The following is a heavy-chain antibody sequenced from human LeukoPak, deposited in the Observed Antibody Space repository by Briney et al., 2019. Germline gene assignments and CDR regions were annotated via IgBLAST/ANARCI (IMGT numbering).Heavy chain of an antibody. D-gene: IGHD7-27*01. CDR2: IFGSGGSP. Sequence: PGGSLRLSCEASGFTFGSHAMYWVRQAPGKGLEWVAGIFGSGGSPHYADSVKGRFTISRDNSKNTLYLQMNSLRAEDTAVYYCARDNWAGADRDVGYMDVWGKGTTVTVSS. CDR3: ARDNWAGADRDVGYMDV. J-gene: IGHJ6*03. CDR1: GFTFGSHA. V-gene: IGHV3-23*01.